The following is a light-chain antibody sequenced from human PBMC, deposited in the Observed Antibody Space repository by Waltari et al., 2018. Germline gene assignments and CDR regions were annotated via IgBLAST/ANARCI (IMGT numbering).Light chain of an antibody. CDR2: GAS. CDR3: QYYGSSPYT. Sequence: EIVLTQSPGTLSLSPGERATLSCMASQSVSSNCLAWYQQKPGHAPRLLIYGASSRATGIPERFSGSWSGTDLTLTISRLEPEDFAVHYCQYYGSSPYTFGQGTKLEIK. J-gene: IGKJ2*01. CDR1: QSVSSNC. V-gene: IGKV3-20*01.